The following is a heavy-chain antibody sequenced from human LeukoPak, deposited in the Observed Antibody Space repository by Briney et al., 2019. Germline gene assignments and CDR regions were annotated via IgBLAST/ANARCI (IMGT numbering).Heavy chain of an antibody. CDR2: ISAYNGNT. CDR1: GYTFTSYG. J-gene: IGHJ5*02. Sequence: GASVKVSCKASGYTFTSYGISWVRQAPGQGLERMGWISAYNGNTNYAQKLQGSVTMTTDTSTSTAYMELRSLRSDDTAVYYCATRGKGNWFDPWGQGTLVTVSS. V-gene: IGHV1-18*04. CDR3: ATRGKGNWFDP. D-gene: IGHD5-24*01.